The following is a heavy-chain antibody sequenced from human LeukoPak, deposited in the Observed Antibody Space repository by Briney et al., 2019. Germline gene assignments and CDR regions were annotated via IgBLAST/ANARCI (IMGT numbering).Heavy chain of an antibody. CDR1: GGSISSSNYF. D-gene: IGHD1-26*01. Sequence: PSETLSLTCTVSGGSISSSNYFWGWVRQPPGKGLEWIGTISYSGTTHDNPSLKSRVTISVDTSMNQFSLKLSSVTAADTAVYYCAPLVGASWFDPWGQGTLVTVSS. V-gene: IGHV4-39*07. J-gene: IGHJ5*02. CDR2: ISYSGTT. CDR3: APLVGASWFDP.